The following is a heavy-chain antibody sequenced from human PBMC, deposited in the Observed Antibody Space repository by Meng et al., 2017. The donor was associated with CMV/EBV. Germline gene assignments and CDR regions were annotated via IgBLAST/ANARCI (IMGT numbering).Heavy chain of an antibody. Sequence: GGSLRPSCAASGFTFSSYAMSWVRQAPGKGLEWVSVIYSGGSSTYYADSVKGRFTISRDNSKNTLYLQMNSLRAEDTAVYYCAKGGEGYSYGYDYWGQGTLVTVSS. CDR3: AKGGEGYSYGYDY. J-gene: IGHJ4*02. D-gene: IGHD5-18*01. V-gene: IGHV3-23*03. CDR1: GFTFSSYA. CDR2: IYSGGSST.